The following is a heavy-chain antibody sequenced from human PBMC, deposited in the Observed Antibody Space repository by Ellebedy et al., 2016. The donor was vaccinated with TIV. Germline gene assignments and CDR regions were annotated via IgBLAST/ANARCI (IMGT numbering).Heavy chain of an antibody. J-gene: IGHJ3*02. CDR3: ARGPDAFDI. CDR2: IWYDGSNK. Sequence: GESLKISXAASGFTFSSYGMHWVRQAPGKGLEWVAVIWYDGSNKYYADSVKGRFTISRDNSKNTLYLQMNSLRAEDTAVYYCARGPDAFDIWGQGTMVTVSS. V-gene: IGHV3-33*01. CDR1: GFTFSSYG.